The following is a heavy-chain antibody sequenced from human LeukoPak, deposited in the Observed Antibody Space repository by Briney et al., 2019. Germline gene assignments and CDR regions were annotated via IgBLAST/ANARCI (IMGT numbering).Heavy chain of an antibody. D-gene: IGHD3-16*01. V-gene: IGHV3-74*01. J-gene: IGHJ4*02. CDR1: GFTFDDYT. CDR2: INTDGRST. Sequence: AGGSLRLSCAASGFTFDDYTMHWVRQAPGRGLEWVSRINTDGRSTSYGVSVMGRFTISRDNAKNTPELHMDSLRAEDTAVYFCVRDVWGDRDGYFDFWGQGTLVTVSS. CDR3: VRDVWGDRDGYFDF.